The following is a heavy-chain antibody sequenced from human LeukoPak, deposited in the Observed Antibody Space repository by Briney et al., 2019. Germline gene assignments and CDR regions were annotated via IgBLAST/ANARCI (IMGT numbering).Heavy chain of an antibody. J-gene: IGHJ4*02. CDR1: GFTFSSYA. Sequence: GGSLRLSCAASGFTFSSYAMSWVRQAPGKGLEWVSAISGSGGSTYYADSVKGRFTISRDNSKNTLYLQMNSLRAEDTAVYYCAKSLGYYGSGGYFDYWGQGTLVTVSS. CDR3: AKSLGYYGSGGYFDY. V-gene: IGHV3-23*01. CDR2: ISGSGGST. D-gene: IGHD3-10*01.